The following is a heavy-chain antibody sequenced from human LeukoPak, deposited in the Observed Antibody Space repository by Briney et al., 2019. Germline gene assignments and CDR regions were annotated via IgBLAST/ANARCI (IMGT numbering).Heavy chain of an antibody. CDR1: GGTFSSYA. CDR3: AKGEYYYDILGAFDI. J-gene: IGHJ3*02. D-gene: IGHD3-22*01. Sequence: GASVKVSCKASGGTFSSYAISWVRQAPGQGLECMGGIIPIFGTANYAQKFQGRVTITADESTSTAYMELSSLRSEDTAVYYCAKGEYYYDILGAFDIWGQGTMVTVSS. V-gene: IGHV1-69*13. CDR2: IIPIFGTA.